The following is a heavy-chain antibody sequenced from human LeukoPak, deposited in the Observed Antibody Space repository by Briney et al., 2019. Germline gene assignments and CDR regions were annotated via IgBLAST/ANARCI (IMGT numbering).Heavy chain of an antibody. Sequence: GGSLRLSCAASGFTFSSYSMNWVRLAPGKGLEWVSYISSSGRTIYYADSVKGRFTISRDNAKNSLYLQMNSLRAEDTAVYYCARVLDITGTIFDAFDIWGQGTMVTVSS. CDR1: GFTFSSYS. CDR2: ISSSGRTI. J-gene: IGHJ3*02. D-gene: IGHD1-20*01. V-gene: IGHV3-48*04. CDR3: ARVLDITGTIFDAFDI.